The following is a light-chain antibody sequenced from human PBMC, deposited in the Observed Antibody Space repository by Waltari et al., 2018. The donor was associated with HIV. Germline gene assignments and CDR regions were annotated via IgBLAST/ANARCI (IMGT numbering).Light chain of an antibody. Sequence: DVVMTQSPLSLPVTLGPPASISCRSSQSLVHSDGNTYFNCFQQRPGQSPRRLIYKVSNRDSGVPDRFSGSGSGTDFTLKISRVEAEDVGVYYCMQGTHWPLTFGGGTKVEIK. J-gene: IGKJ4*01. CDR3: MQGTHWPLT. CDR2: KVS. CDR1: QSLVHSDGNTY. V-gene: IGKV2-30*02.